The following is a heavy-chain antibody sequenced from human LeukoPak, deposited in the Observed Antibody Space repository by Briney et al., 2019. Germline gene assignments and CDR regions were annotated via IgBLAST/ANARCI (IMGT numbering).Heavy chain of an antibody. CDR2: INWNGGST. V-gene: IGHV3-20*04. D-gene: IGHD4-17*01. Sequence: GGSLRLSCAASGFTFDDYGMSWVRQAPGKGLEWVSGINWNGGSTGYADSVKGRFTISRDNAKNSLYLQMNSLRDEDTALYYCARGPLYGDYDPNFDYWGQGTLVTVSS. CDR3: ARGPLYGDYDPNFDY. J-gene: IGHJ4*02. CDR1: GFTFDDYG.